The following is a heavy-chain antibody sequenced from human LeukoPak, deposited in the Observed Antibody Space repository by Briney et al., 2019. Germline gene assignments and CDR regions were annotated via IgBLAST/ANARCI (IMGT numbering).Heavy chain of an antibody. Sequence: SETLSLTCAVYGGSFSGYYWSWLRHPPGKGLEWDGETNHSGSTNYNPSLKSRVTISENTSKNQFSLKLSSVTAAYSAVYYCARGRGSSSWMYFDYWGQGTLVTVSS. D-gene: IGHD6-13*01. CDR2: TNHSGST. V-gene: IGHV4-34*01. CDR1: GGSFSGYY. J-gene: IGHJ4*02. CDR3: ARGRGSSSWMYFDY.